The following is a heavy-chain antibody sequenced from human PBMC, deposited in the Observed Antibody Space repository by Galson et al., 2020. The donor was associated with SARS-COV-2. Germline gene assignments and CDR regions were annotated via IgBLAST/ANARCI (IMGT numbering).Heavy chain of an antibody. CDR1: GYTFTSYE. Sequence: ASVKVPCKASGYTFTSYEINWVRQAPGQGLEWMGWMNPHSGNTGYAQKFQGRVTMTRTTSISTAYMELNSLTSEDTAVYYCARSYDDFATWFDPWGQGTLVTVSS. V-gene: IGHV1-8*01. CDR3: ARSYDDFATWFDP. D-gene: IGHD4-17*01. J-gene: IGHJ5*02. CDR2: MNPHSGNT.